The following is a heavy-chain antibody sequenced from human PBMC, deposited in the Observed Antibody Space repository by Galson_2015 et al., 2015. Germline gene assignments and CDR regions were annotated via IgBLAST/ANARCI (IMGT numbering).Heavy chain of an antibody. J-gene: IGHJ3*02. D-gene: IGHD2-8*02. CDR2: IIPIFGTA. V-gene: IGHV1-69*13. Sequence: SVKVSCKASGGTFSSYAISWVRQAPGQGLEWMGGIIPIFGTANYAQKFQGRVTITADESTSTAYMELSSLRSEDTAVYYCAVPHPGYCTGGVCYHLYAFDIWGQRTMVTVSS. CDR3: AVPHPGYCTGGVCYHLYAFDI. CDR1: GGTFSSYA.